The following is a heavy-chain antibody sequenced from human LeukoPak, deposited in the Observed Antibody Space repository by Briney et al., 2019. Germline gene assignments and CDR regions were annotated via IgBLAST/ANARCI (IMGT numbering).Heavy chain of an antibody. CDR3: TTLPRITMVRGRGTAFDY. D-gene: IGHD3-10*01. CDR2: IKSKTDGGTT. CDR1: GFTFSNAW. J-gene: IGHJ4*02. Sequence: GGSLRLSCAASGFTFSNAWMSWVRQAPGKGLEWVGRIKSKTDGGTTDYAAPVKGRFTISRDDSKNTLYLQMNSLKTEDTAVYYCTTLPRITMVRGRGTAFDYWGQGTLVTVSS. V-gene: IGHV3-15*01.